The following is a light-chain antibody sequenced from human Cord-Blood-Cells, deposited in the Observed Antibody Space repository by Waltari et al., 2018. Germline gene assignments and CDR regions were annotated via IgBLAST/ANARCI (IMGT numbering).Light chain of an antibody. CDR2: DFS. Sequence: QSALTQPASVSGSPGQSITISCPGTSSDVGGYNYVSWYQQHPGKAPKRMIYDFSKRPSGVSNRFSGSKSGNTASLTISGLQAEDEADYYCSSYTSSSTLNVFGTGTKVTVL. CDR1: SSDVGGYNY. CDR3: SSYTSSSTLNV. J-gene: IGLJ1*01. V-gene: IGLV2-14*01.